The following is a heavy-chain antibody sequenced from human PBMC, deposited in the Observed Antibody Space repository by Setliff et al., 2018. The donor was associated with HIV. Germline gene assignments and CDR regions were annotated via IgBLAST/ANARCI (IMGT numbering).Heavy chain of an antibody. CDR2: LWRDEVGE. Sequence: GGSLRLSCAASGFTFSSYGMHWVRQAPGKGLEWVSLLWRDEVGEYYADSVKGRFSISRDRSRNTVSLQMSSLRVEDTAMYYCGNKGGQVWGPGTQVTVSS. J-gene: IGHJ1*01. D-gene: IGHD3-16*01. V-gene: IGHV3-33*01. CDR1: GFTFSSYG. CDR3: GNKGGQV.